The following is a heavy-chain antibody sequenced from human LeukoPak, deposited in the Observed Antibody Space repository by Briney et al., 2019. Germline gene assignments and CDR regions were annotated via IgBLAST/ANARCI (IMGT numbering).Heavy chain of an antibody. CDR2: IYATNGI. D-gene: IGHD5-12*01. CDR3: ARDRAEGGGYWFDP. Sequence: GGSLRLSCAASGFAVSSNYLSWVRQAPGKGLEWVSIIYATNGIYYADSVKGRFTISRDNSENTVYLQMNSLRTEDTAVYYCARDRAEGGGYWFDPWGQGTLVTVSS. V-gene: IGHV3-53*01. J-gene: IGHJ5*02. CDR1: GFAVSSNY.